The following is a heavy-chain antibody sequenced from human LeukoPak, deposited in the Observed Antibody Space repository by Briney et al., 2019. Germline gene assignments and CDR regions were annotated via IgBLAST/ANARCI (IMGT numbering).Heavy chain of an antibody. CDR1: GFTFSSYW. CDR3: AKARREYSYGPFDY. D-gene: IGHD5-18*01. CDR2: IKQDGSEK. J-gene: IGHJ4*02. Sequence: PGGSLRLSCAASGFTFSSYWMSWVRQAPGKGLEWVANIKQDGSEKYYVDSVKGRFTISRDNAKNSLYLQMNSLRAEDTAVYYCAKARREYSYGPFDYWGQGTLVTVSS. V-gene: IGHV3-7*03.